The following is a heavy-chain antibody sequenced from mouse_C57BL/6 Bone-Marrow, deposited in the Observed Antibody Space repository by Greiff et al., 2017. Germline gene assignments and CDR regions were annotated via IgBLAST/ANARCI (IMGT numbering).Heavy chain of an antibody. V-gene: IGHV1-81*01. Sequence: QVQLQQSGAELARPGASVKLSCKASGFTFTSYGISWVQQRTGQGLEWIGEIYPRSGNTYYKEKFKGKATLTADKSSSTAYMELRRLTSEDSAVYFCARKTYYSNYGKGFDYWGQGTTLTLSS. CDR1: GFTFTSYG. J-gene: IGHJ2*01. CDR3: ARKTYYSNYGKGFDY. CDR2: IYPRSGNT. D-gene: IGHD2-5*01.